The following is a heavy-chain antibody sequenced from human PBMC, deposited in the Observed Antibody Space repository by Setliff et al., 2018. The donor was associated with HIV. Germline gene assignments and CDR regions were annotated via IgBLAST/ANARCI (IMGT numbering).Heavy chain of an antibody. V-gene: IGHV4-61*02. CDR2: IYTSGST. D-gene: IGHD3-22*01. J-gene: IGHJ1*01. CDR1: GGSISSGSNY. CDR3: ARQGYYDQEYFQH. Sequence: SETLSLTCTVSGGSISSGSNYWSWIRQPAGKGLEWIGRIYTSGSTNYNPSLKSRVTISVDTSKNQFSLKLSSVTAADTAVYYCARQGYYDQEYFQHWGQGTLVTVSS.